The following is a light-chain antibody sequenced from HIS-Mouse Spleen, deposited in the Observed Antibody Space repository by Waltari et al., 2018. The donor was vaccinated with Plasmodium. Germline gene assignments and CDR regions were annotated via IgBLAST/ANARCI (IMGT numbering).Light chain of an antibody. J-gene: IGKJ4*01. CDR2: WAS. V-gene: IGKV4-1*01. CDR1: QRVLYSSNNKNY. CDR3: QQYYSTPLT. Sequence: DIVMTQSPDSLAVSLGERAPITCKSSQRVLYSSNNKNYLAWYQPKPGQPPKLLIYWASTRESGVPDRFSGSGSGTDFTLTISSLQAEDVAVYYCQQYYSTPLTFGGGTKVEIK.